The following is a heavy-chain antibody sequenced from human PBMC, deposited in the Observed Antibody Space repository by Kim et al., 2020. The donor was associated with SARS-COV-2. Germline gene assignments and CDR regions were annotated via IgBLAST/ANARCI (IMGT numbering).Heavy chain of an antibody. Sequence: ASVKVSCKASGYTFTSYGISWVRQAPGQGLEWMGWISAYNGNTNYAQKLQGRVTMTTDTSTSTAYMELRSLRSDDTAVYYCARDWGEYYYILTGYSPWGQGTLVTVSS. CDR3: ARDWGEYYYILTGYSP. V-gene: IGHV1-18*01. CDR1: GYTFTSYG. CDR2: ISAYNGNT. D-gene: IGHD3-9*01. J-gene: IGHJ5*02.